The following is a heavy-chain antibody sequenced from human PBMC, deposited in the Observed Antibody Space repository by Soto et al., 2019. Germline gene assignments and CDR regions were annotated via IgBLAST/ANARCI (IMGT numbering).Heavy chain of an antibody. CDR1: GGTFSSYA. J-gene: IGHJ4*02. D-gene: IGHD3-22*01. V-gene: IGHV1-69*13. CDR3: GRAYYYDSSGYYYFNY. CDR2: IIPIFGTA. Sequence: GASVNVSCKASGGTFSSYAISWVRQAPGQGLEWMGGIIPIFGTANYAQKFQGRVTITADESTSTAYMELSSLRSEDTAVYYCGRAYYYDSSGYYYFNYGGQGTLVTVS.